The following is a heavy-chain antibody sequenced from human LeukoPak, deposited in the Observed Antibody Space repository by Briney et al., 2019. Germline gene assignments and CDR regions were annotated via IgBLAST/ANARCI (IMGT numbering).Heavy chain of an antibody. J-gene: IGHJ4*02. CDR1: GGSISSSNW. V-gene: IGHV4-4*02. D-gene: IGHD5-18*01. CDR2: IYHSGST. CDR3: ARRGYSYGLMTYYFDY. Sequence: PSETLSLTCAVSGGSISSSNWWSWVRQPPGKGLEWIGEIYHSGSTNYNPSLKSRVTISVDKSKNQFSLKLSSVTAADTAVYYCARRGYSYGLMTYYFDYWGQGTLVTVSS.